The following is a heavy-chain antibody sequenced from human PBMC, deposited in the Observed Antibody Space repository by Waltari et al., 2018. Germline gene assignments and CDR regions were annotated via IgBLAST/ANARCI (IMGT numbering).Heavy chain of an antibody. J-gene: IGHJ4*02. V-gene: IGHV1-3*01. D-gene: IGHD6-13*01. CDR3: ARDTQQLVPLLNY. CDR2: INAGNGNT. Sequence: QVQLVQSGAEVKKPGASVKVSCKASGYTFTSYAMPWVRQAPGQRLEWMGWINAGNGNTKYSQKFQGRVTITRDTSASTAYMELSSLRSEDTAVYYCARDTQQLVPLLNYWGQGTLVTVSS. CDR1: GYTFTSYA.